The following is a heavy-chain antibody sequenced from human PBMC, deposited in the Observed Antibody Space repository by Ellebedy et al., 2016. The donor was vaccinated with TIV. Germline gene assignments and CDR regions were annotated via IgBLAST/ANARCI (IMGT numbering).Heavy chain of an antibody. CDR2: ISWNRGSI. J-gene: IGHJ4*02. CDR3: ARWQIAVAGAPPDY. Sequence: GGSLRLXXAASGFTFDDYAMHWVRQAPGKGLEWVSGISWNRGSIGYADSVKGRFTISRDNAKNSLYLQMNSLRAEDTAVYYCARWQIAVAGAPPDYWGQGTLVTVSS. V-gene: IGHV3-9*01. D-gene: IGHD6-19*01. CDR1: GFTFDDYA.